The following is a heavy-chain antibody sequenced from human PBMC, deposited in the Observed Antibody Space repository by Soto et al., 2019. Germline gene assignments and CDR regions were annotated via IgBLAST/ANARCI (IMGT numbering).Heavy chain of an antibody. V-gene: IGHV3-66*01. CDR3: AARGVVLPYGTDALDV. Sequence: EVQLVESGGGLVQPGGYLSLSCGVSGFTVSSNYLGRVRQAPGKGLESVSVTYCGGSTLSADFVEGRFTHSRDDPREMVWIQMARLKAEETAVYYCAARGVVLPYGTDALDVWGQGTMVTVSS. CDR2: TYCGGST. D-gene: IGHD2-2*01. CDR1: GFTVSSNY. J-gene: IGHJ3*01.